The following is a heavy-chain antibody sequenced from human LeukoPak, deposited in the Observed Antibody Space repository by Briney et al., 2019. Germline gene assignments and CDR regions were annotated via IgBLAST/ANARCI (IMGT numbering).Heavy chain of an antibody. D-gene: IGHD4-11*01. V-gene: IGHV3-23*01. CDR2: ISGSGGST. J-gene: IGHJ1*01. CDR1: GFTFSSYA. Sequence: GGSLRLSCAASGFTFSSYAMSWVRQAPGKGLEWVSAISGSGGSTYYADSVKGRFTISRDNSKNTLYLQTNSLRAGDTAVYYCAKDYYSNSIYFQHWGQGTLVTVSS. CDR3: AKDYYSNSIYFQH.